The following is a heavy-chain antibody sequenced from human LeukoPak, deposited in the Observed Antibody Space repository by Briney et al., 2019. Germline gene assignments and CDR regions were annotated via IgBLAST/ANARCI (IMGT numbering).Heavy chain of an antibody. J-gene: IGHJ3*02. V-gene: IGHV3-48*03. CDR3: ANEGSYDALDI. CDR2: ISSSATNI. CDR1: GFSFSSYE. Sequence: TGGSLRLSCAASGFSFSSYEMNWVRLAPGKGLEWVSHISSSATNIYYADSVKGRFTISRDNAKNSLYLQTNSLRAEDTAVYYCANEGSYDALDIWGQGTMVTVSS. D-gene: IGHD1-26*01.